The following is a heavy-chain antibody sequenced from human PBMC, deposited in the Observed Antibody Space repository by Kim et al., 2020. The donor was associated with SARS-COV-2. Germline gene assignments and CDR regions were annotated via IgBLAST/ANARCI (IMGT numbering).Heavy chain of an antibody. CDR2: IYYSGST. V-gene: IGHV4-59*13. D-gene: IGHD3-22*01. Sequence: SETLSLTCTVSGGSISSYYWSWIRQPPGKGLEWIGYIYYSGSTNYNPSLKSRVTISVDTSKNQFSLKLSSVTAADTAVYYCARGKRSSGYYSYYYYGMDVWGQGTTVTVSS. J-gene: IGHJ6*02. CDR1: GGSISSYY. CDR3: ARGKRSSGYYSYYYYGMDV.